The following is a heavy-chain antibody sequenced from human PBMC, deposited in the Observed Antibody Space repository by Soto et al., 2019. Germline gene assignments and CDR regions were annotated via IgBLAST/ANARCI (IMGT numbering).Heavy chain of an antibody. J-gene: IGHJ5*02. CDR3: AGLGYCSGGSCFNWFDP. D-gene: IGHD2-15*01. CDR1: GGSISSGGYY. CDR2: IYYSGST. Sequence: QVQLQESGPGLVKPSQTLSLTCTVSGGSISSGGYYWSWIRQHPGKGLEWIGYIYYSGSTYYNPSLKNRVTISVDTSKNQFSLKLSSVTAADTAVYYCAGLGYCSGGSCFNWFDPWGQGTLVTVSS. V-gene: IGHV4-31*03.